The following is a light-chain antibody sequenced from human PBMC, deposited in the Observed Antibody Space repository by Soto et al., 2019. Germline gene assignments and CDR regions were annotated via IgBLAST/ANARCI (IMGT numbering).Light chain of an antibody. Sequence: EIVLTQSPGTLSLSPGEGATLSCRASQSVSSSLLAWFQQKPGQAPRLLIHDVSSRATGIPDRFSGSGSGTDFTLSISRLEPEDFAVYYCHQSGSSPLTFGQGTKLEIK. CDR3: HQSGSSPLT. CDR2: DVS. J-gene: IGKJ2*01. V-gene: IGKV3-20*01. CDR1: QSVSSSL.